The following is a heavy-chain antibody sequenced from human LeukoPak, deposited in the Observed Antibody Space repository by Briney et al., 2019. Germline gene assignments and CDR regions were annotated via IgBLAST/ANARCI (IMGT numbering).Heavy chain of an antibody. CDR3: ATGTTVTTSTGAYYYYYYMDV. CDR2: FDPEDGET. D-gene: IGHD4-17*01. V-gene: IGHV1-24*01. CDR1: GYTLTELS. Sequence: ASVKVSCKVSGYTLTELSMHRVRQAPGKGLEWMGGFDPEDGETIYAQKFQGRVTMTEDTSTDTAYMELNSLRSEDTAVYHCATGTTVTTSTGAYYYYYYMDVWGKGTTVTVSS. J-gene: IGHJ6*03.